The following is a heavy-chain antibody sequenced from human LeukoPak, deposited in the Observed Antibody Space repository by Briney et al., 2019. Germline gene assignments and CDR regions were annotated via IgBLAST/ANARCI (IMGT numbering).Heavy chain of an antibody. J-gene: IGHJ4*02. CDR2: IQYAGSDK. V-gene: IGHV3-30*02. D-gene: IGHD5-18*01. CDR3: AKGWDVDTAIDY. CDR1: GFTFNSFG. Sequence: GGSLRLSCAASGFTFNSFGMHWVRQAPGKGLEWVAFIQYAGSDKYYADSVKGRFTISRDNSKNTLYLQMNSLRAEDTAVYYCAKGWDVDTAIDYWGQGTLVTVSS.